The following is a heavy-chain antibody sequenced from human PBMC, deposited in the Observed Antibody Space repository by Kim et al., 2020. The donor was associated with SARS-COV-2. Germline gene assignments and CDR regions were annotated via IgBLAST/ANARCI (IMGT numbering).Heavy chain of an antibody. V-gene: IGHV5-51*01. J-gene: IGHJ6*02. D-gene: IGHD3-10*01. CDR3: ARSPMDYYYYYGMDV. Sequence: PSFRGQVTISADKSLSTAYLQWSSLKASDTAMYYCARSPMDYYYYYGMDVWGQGTTVTVSS.